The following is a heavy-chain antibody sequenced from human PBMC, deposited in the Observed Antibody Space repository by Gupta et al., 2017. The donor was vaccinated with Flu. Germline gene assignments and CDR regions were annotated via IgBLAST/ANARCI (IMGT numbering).Heavy chain of an antibody. J-gene: IGHJ4*02. V-gene: IGHV4-31*03. CDR1: GGSISSGGYY. D-gene: IGHD4-17*01. Sequence: QVQLQESGPGLVKPSQTLSLTCTVSGGSISSGGYYWSWIRQHPGKGLEWIGYIYYSGSTYYNPSLKSRVTISVDTSKNQFSLKLSSVTAADTAVYYCARGEKAYGDLGYYFDYWGQGTLVTVSS. CDR3: ARGEKAYGDLGYYFDY. CDR2: IYYSGST.